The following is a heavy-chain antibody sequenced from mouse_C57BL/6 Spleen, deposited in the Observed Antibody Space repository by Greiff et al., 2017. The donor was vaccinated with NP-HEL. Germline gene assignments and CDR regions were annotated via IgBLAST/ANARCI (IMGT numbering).Heavy chain of an antibody. J-gene: IGHJ3*01. CDR1: GYTFTSYW. CDR2: IDPSDSYT. CDR3: ARAAYGYDAAGFAY. Sequence: QVQLQQPGAELVMPGASVKLSCKASGYTFTSYWMHWVKQRPGQGLEWIGEIDPSDSYTNYNQQFKGKSTLTVDKSSSTAYMQLSSLTSEDSAVYYCARAAYGYDAAGFAYWGQGTLVTVSA. V-gene: IGHV1-69*01. D-gene: IGHD2-2*01.